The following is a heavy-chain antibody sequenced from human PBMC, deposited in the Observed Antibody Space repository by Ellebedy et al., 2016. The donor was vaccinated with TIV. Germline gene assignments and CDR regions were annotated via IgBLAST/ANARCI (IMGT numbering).Heavy chain of an antibody. CDR3: AKDRGSHITDF. Sequence: SETLSLTCTVSGGSISTSGSFWGWVRQPPGTGLEWIGTIYYTGATYYNPSPQSRVAISVDTSKNQFSLKLRSLTAADTAVYFCAKDRGSHITDFWGQGTLVTVSS. V-gene: IGHV4-39*07. CDR1: GGSISTSGSF. D-gene: IGHD3-16*01. CDR2: IYYTGAT. J-gene: IGHJ4*02.